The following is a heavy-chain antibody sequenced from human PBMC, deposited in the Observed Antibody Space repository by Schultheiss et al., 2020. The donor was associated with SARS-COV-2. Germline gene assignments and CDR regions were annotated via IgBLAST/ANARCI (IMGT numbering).Heavy chain of an antibody. Sequence: SETLSLTCTVSGGSISSYYWSWIRQPAGEGLEWIGRIFSSGYPNYNPSLKPRVTISVDTSKNQVSLKLRSVTAADTAVYYCARGGSKSAYGDYVNLGDAFDIWGQGTTVTVSS. V-gene: IGHV4-4*07. CDR1: GGSISSYY. CDR2: IFSSGYP. J-gene: IGHJ3*02. CDR3: ARGGSKSAYGDYVNLGDAFDI. D-gene: IGHD4-17*01.